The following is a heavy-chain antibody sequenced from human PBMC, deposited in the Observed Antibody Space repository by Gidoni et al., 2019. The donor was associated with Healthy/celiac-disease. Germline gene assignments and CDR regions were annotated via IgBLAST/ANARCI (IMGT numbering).Heavy chain of an antibody. V-gene: IGHV4-34*01. D-gene: IGHD3-16*01. Sequence: QVQLPQCGAGLLKPSETLSLTCAVYGGSFSGYYCSWIRQPPGKGLEWIGEINHSGSTNYNPSLKSRVTISVDTSKNQFSLKLSSVTAADTAVYYCARRGDMTSHAFDIWGQGTMVTVSS. CDR3: ARRGDMTSHAFDI. CDR2: INHSGST. J-gene: IGHJ3*02. CDR1: GGSFSGYY.